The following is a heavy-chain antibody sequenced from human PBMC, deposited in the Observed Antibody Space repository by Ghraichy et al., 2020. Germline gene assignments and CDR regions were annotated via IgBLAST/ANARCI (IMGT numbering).Heavy chain of an antibody. V-gene: IGHV4-59*01. J-gene: IGHJ1*01. CDR1: GGSISSYY. CDR2: IYYSGST. CDR3: ARSYCSSTSCYHEYFQH. D-gene: IGHD2-2*01. Sequence: SETLSLTCTVSGGSISSYYWNWVRQPPGKGLEWIGYIYYSGSTNYNPSLKSRVTISVDTSKNQFSLKLSSVTAADTAAYYCARSYCSSTSCYHEYFQHWGQGTLVTVSS.